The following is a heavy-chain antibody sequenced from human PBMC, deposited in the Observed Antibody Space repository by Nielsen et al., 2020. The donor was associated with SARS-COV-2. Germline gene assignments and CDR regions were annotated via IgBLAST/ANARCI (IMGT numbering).Heavy chain of an antibody. J-gene: IGHJ6*02. V-gene: IGHV3-30*18. D-gene: IGHD2-21*01. CDR1: GFSFSTFSNNG. CDR2: ISYDGTSE. Sequence: GGSLRLSCAASGFSFSTFSNNGMHWVRQAQGKGLEWVAIISYDGTSEYTADSVKGRFTVSRDNSKNTVFIQMNSLRPEDTAVYYCAKDVGLAYHGRGDYGIDFWGQGTTVTVSS. CDR3: AKDVGLAYHGRGDYGIDF.